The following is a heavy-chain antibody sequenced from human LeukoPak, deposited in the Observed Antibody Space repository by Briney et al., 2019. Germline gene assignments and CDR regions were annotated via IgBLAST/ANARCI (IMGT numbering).Heavy chain of an antibody. D-gene: IGHD2-15*01. CDR1: GGSISSSSYY. V-gene: IGHV4-39*01. Sequence: PSETLSLTCTVSGGSISSSSYYWGWIRQPPGKGLEWIGSIYYSGSTYYNPSLKSRVTISVDTSKNQFSLKLSSVTAADTAVYYCARHSGTGIGYCSGGSCYNLDYWGQGTLVTVSS. J-gene: IGHJ4*02. CDR2: IYYSGST. CDR3: ARHSGTGIGYCSGGSCYNLDY.